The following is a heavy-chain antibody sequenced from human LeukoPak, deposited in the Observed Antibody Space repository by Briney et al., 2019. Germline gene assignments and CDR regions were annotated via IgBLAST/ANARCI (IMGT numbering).Heavy chain of an antibody. V-gene: IGHV3-21*01. CDR2: ISSSSSYI. J-gene: IGHJ4*02. D-gene: IGHD4-23*01. CDR1: GFTFSSYG. Sequence: PGKSLRLSCAASGFTFSSYGMYWVRQAPGKGLEWVSSISSSSSYIYYADSVKGRFTISRDNAKNSLYLQMNSLRAEDTAVYYCARDPPTVVTVAGEHYFDYWGQGTLVTVSS. CDR3: ARDPPTVVTVAGEHYFDY.